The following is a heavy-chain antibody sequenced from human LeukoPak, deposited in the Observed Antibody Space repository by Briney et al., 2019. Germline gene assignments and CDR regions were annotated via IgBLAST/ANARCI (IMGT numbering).Heavy chain of an antibody. CDR1: GYTFTGHY. CDR3: AREGYRAYYYYMDV. CDR2: INPNSGGT. J-gene: IGHJ6*03. Sequence: ASVKVSCKASGYTFTGHYMHWVRQAPGQGLEWMGWINPNSGGTNYAQKFQGRVTMTRDTSISTAYMELSRLRSDDTAVYYCAREGYRAYYYYMDVWGKGTTVTVSS. V-gene: IGHV1-2*02. D-gene: IGHD5-12*01.